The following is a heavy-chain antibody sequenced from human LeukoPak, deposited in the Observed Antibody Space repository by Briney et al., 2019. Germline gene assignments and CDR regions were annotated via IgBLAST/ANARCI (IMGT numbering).Heavy chain of an antibody. J-gene: IGHJ4*02. CDR2: INHSGST. CDR1: GGSFSGYY. CDR3: ARVGGAARHAFDY. D-gene: IGHD6-6*01. V-gene: IGHV4-34*01. Sequence: PSETLSLTCAVYGGSFSGYYWSWIRQPPGKGLEWIGEINHSGSTNYNPSLKSRVTISVDTSKNQFSLKLSSVTAADTAVYYCARVGGAARHAFDYWGQGTLVTVSS.